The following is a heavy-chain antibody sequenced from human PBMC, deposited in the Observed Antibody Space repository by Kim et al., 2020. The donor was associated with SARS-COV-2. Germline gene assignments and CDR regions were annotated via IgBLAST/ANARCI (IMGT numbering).Heavy chain of an antibody. CDR1: GFTFSSYW. Sequence: GGSLRLSCAASGFTFSSYWISWVRQAPGKGLEWVANIKQDGSEKYYVDSVKGRFTISRDNAKNSLYLQMNSLRAEDTAVYYCAGDWGIAVAGSTYYYYGMDVWGQGTTVTVSS. V-gene: IGHV3-7*01. CDR2: IKQDGSEK. J-gene: IGHJ6*02. D-gene: IGHD6-19*01. CDR3: AGDWGIAVAGSTYYYYGMDV.